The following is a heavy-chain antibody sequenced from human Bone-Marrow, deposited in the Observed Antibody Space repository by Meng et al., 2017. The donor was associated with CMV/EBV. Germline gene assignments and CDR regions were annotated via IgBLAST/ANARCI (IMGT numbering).Heavy chain of an antibody. J-gene: IGHJ4*02. V-gene: IGHV1-2*02. CDR3: ARVPIVGATADYFDY. D-gene: IGHD1-26*01. CDR2: INPNSGGT. CDR1: GKAFGGTFSDSG. Sequence: ASVKVSCKASGKAFGGTFSDSGFTWVRQVPGEGLEWMGWINPNSGGTNYAQKFQGRVTMTRDTSISTAYMELSRLRSDDTAVYYCARVPIVGATADYFDYWGQGTLVTVSS.